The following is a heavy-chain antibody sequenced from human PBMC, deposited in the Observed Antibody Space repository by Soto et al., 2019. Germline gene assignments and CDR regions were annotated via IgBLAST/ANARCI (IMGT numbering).Heavy chain of an antibody. D-gene: IGHD3-3*01. CDR1: GFTVSSNY. CDR2: IYSGGST. CDR3: ASTIFGVVIHDY. V-gene: IGHV3-53*01. J-gene: IGHJ4*02. Sequence: GGSLRLSCAASGFTVSSNYMSWVRQAPGKGLEWVSVIYSGGSTYYADSVKGRFTISRDNSKNTLYLQMNSLRAEDTAVYYCASTIFGVVIHDYWGQGTLVTVS.